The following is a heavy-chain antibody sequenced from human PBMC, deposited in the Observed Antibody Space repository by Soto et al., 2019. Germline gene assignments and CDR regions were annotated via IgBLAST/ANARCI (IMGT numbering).Heavy chain of an antibody. V-gene: IGHV2-5*02. J-gene: IGHJ4*02. CDR1: GFSLSTSGGG. Sequence: QITLNESGPTLVKPTQTLTLTCTFSGFSLSTSGGGVAWIRQPPGKALEWLALIYWDDDKRYSSSLKSRLTITKDTSKQQVVLTMTAMDPVDTATYYCAHMRSSRTVELFDSGGKGTLVTVSS. CDR3: AHMRSSRTVELFDS. CDR2: IYWDDDK. D-gene: IGHD3-10*01.